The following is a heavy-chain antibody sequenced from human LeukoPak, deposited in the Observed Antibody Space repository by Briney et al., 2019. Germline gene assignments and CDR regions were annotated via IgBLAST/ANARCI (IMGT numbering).Heavy chain of an antibody. CDR1: GGSISSYY. D-gene: IGHD3-22*01. V-gene: IGHV4-59*12. CDR3: ARDRRVYYDSSGYRYFDL. CDR2: IYYSVST. J-gene: IGHJ2*01. Sequence: KASETLSLTCTVSGGSISSYYWSWLRQPPGKGLEWVGYIYYSVSTNYNPSLKSRVTISVDTSKNQFSLKLSSVTAADTAVYYCARDRRVYYDSSGYRYFDLWGRGTLVTVSS.